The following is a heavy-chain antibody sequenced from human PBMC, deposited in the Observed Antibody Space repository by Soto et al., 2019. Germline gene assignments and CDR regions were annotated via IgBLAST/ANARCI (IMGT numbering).Heavy chain of an antibody. CDR2: ISSSSSYI. D-gene: IGHD4-17*01. Sequence: EVQLVESGGGLVKPGGSLRLSCAASGFTFSSYSMNWVRQAPGKGLEWVSSISSSSSYIYYADSVKGRFTISRDNAKNSLYLQMNSLRAEDTAVYYCARIPGDDYGDYVWFDPWGQGTLVTVSS. J-gene: IGHJ5*02. CDR3: ARIPGDDYGDYVWFDP. V-gene: IGHV3-21*01. CDR1: GFTFSSYS.